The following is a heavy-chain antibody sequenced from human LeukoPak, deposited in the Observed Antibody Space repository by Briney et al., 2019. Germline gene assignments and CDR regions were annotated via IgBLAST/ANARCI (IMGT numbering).Heavy chain of an antibody. J-gene: IGHJ4*02. V-gene: IGHV3-23*01. Sequence: GRSLRLSCAASGFTFSSYSMNWVRQAPGKGLEWVSAISGSGGTAYYADSVKGRFTISRDNSKNTLYLQMNSLRAEDTAVYYCAKKGYYDGSGYYMYYFDHWGQGTLVTVSS. CDR3: AKKGYYDGSGYYMYYFDH. D-gene: IGHD3-22*01. CDR1: GFTFSSYS. CDR2: ISGSGGTA.